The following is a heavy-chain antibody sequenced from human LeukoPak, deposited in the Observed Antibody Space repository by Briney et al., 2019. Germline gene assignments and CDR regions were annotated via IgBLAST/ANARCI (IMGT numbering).Heavy chain of an antibody. CDR1: GGSISTYY. CDR2: IYYTGSA. J-gene: IGHJ6*03. CDR3: ARVGVPADSVSGSYDRRYYYYFMDV. V-gene: IGHV4-59*08. D-gene: IGHD3-10*01. Sequence: SETLSLTCTVSGGSISTYYWSWIRQPPGKGPDWIGYIYYTGSATYNPSLKRRVTISVDASKNLFSLTLRSVTAADTAIYYCARVGVPADSVSGSYDRRYYYYFMDVWGKGTTVTVSS.